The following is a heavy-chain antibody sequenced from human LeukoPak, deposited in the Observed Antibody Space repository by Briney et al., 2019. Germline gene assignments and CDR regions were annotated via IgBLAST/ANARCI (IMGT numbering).Heavy chain of an antibody. CDR3: ARDRAVVVPANGFDY. Sequence: HTGGSLRLSCAASGFTFSSYGMHWVRQAPGKGLEWVAVISYDGSNKYYADSVKGRFTISRDNSKNTLYLQMNSLRAEDTAVYYCARDRAVVVPANGFDYWGQGTLVTVSS. V-gene: IGHV3-30*03. CDR1: GFTFSSYG. D-gene: IGHD2-2*01. CDR2: ISYDGSNK. J-gene: IGHJ4*02.